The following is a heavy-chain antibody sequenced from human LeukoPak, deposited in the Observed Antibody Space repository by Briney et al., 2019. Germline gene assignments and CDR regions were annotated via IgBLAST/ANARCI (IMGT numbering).Heavy chain of an antibody. V-gene: IGHV3-23*01. D-gene: IGHD6-13*01. CDR1: GFTFSSYA. CDR2: ISGSGAST. CDR3: ARVAADDTGTRYYFDY. J-gene: IGHJ4*02. Sequence: GSLRLSCAASGFTFSSYAMSWVRQAPGKGLEWVSAISGSGASTNYADSVKGRFTISRDKPKNTLSLQMNSLRADDTAVYYCARVAADDTGTRYYFDYWGQGTLVTVSS.